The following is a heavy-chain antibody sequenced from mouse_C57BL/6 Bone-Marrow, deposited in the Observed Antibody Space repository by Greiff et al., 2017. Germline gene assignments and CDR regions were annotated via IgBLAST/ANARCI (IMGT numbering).Heavy chain of an antibody. CDR2: LDPETGGT. Sequence: QVHVKQSGAELVRPGASVTLSCKASGYTFTDYEMHWVKQTPVHGLEWIGALDPETGGTAYNQKFKGKAILTADKSSSTAYMELRSLTSEDSAVYYCTSPDWYVDVWGTGTTVTVSS. CDR1: GYTFTDYE. CDR3: TSPDWYVDV. J-gene: IGHJ1*03. V-gene: IGHV1-15*01.